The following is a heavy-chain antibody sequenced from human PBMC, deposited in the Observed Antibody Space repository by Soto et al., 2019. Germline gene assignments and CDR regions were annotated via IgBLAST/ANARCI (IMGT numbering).Heavy chain of an antibody. CDR3: TPTVTPNHSYDYSMDV. Sequence: GGSLRLSCAASGFTFSNYAMSWVRQAPGKGLEWVSAISGSGGSTYYADSVKGRFTISRDNSKNTLYLQMNSLRAEDTAVYYCTPTVTPNHSYDYSMDVWGQGTTVTVSS. J-gene: IGHJ6*02. D-gene: IGHD4-17*01. CDR1: GFTFSNYA. V-gene: IGHV3-23*01. CDR2: ISGSGGST.